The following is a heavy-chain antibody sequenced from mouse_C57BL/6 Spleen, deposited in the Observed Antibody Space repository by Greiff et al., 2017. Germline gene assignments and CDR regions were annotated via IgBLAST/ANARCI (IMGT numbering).Heavy chain of an antibody. CDR3: ARRETAQVTFAY. Sequence: VQLQQPGAELVKPGASVKMSCKASGYTFTSYWITWVKQRPGQGLEWIGDIYPGSGSTNYNEKFKSKATLTVDTSSSTAYMQLSSLTSEYSAVYYFARRETAQVTFAYWGQGTLVTVSA. CDR2: IYPGSGST. D-gene: IGHD3-2*02. V-gene: IGHV1-55*01. CDR1: GYTFTSYW. J-gene: IGHJ3*01.